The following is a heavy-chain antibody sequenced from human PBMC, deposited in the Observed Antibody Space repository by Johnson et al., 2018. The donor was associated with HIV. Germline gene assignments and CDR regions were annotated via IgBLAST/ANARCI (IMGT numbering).Heavy chain of an antibody. CDR2: ISWAGGST. D-gene: IGHD3-22*01. V-gene: IGHV3-43D*03. CDR1: GFTFDDYA. J-gene: IGHJ3*01. CDR3: AREISRYYYDYAAFDL. Sequence: VQLVESGGGLVKPGGSLRLSCAASGFTFDDYAMHWVRQAPGKGLEWVSLISWAGGSTYSAASVKGRFTISRDNSRSTVYLHMINLRADDTALYYCAREISRYYYDYAAFDLWGQGTTVTVSS.